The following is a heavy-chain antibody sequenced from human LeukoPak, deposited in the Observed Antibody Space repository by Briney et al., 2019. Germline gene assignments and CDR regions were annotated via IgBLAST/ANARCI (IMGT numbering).Heavy chain of an antibody. CDR3: ARTSGNYRYYFDY. V-gene: IGHV4-4*02. J-gene: IGHJ4*02. Sequence: PSGTLSLTCAVSGASISSSNWRNWVRQPPGKGLEWIGEIYQSGSTNYNPSLKSRVTISVDKSKNQFSLKLSSVTAADTAVYYCARTSGNYRYYFDYWGQGILVTVSS. D-gene: IGHD1-26*01. CDR2: IYQSGST. CDR1: GASISSSNW.